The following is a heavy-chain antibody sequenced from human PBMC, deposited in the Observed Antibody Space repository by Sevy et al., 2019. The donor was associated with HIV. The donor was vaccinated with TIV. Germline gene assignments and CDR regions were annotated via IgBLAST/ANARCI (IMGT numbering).Heavy chain of an antibody. V-gene: IGHV4-31*03. Sequence: SENLSLTCTVSGGSINSGGYSWSWIRQHPGKGLEWIGYIYNSGSTYYNPSLKSRVTISMDTSENQFHLTLTSVTAADTTIYYCATHHSISWTLQYAFDIWGRGTQVTVSS. CDR2: IYNSGST. J-gene: IGHJ3*02. CDR1: GGSINSGGYS. D-gene: IGHD6-13*01. CDR3: ATHHSISWTLQYAFDI.